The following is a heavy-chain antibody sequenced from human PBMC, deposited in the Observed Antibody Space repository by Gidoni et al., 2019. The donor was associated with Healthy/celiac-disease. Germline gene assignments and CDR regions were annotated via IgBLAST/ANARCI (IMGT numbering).Heavy chain of an antibody. J-gene: IGHJ5*02. CDR2: INAGNGNT. D-gene: IGHD4-4*01. CDR1: GYTFTSYA. Sequence: QVQLVQSGAEVKKPGASVKVSCKASGYTFTSYAMHWVRQAPGQRLEWMGWINAGNGNTKYSQKFQGRVTITRDTSASTAYMELSSLRSEDTAVYYCARGRRVTTLGNWFDPWGQGTLVTVSS. CDR3: ARGRRVTTLGNWFDP. V-gene: IGHV1-3*01.